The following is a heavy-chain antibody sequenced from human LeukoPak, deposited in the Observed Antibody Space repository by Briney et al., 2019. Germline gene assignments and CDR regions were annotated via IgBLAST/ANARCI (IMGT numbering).Heavy chain of an antibody. Sequence: SETLSLTCTVSGGSISRYYCSWIRQPAGKGLGWIGRIYTSGSTNYNPSLKGRVTMSVDTSKNQFSLKLSSVTAADTAVYYCARTYCGGDCYYFDYWGQGTLVTVSS. V-gene: IGHV4-4*07. CDR3: ARTYCGGDCYYFDY. CDR1: GGSISRYY. J-gene: IGHJ4*02. D-gene: IGHD2-21*02. CDR2: IYTSGST.